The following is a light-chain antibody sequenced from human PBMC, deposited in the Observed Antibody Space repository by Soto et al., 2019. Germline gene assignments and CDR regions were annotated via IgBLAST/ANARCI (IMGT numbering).Light chain of an antibody. CDR1: QSVSRSY. V-gene: IGKV3D-20*01. J-gene: IGKJ4*01. CDR3: QQYNSWPLT. CDR2: DAS. Sequence: EIVLAQSPATLSLSPGDRATLSCGASQSVSRSYLAWYQQKPGLAPRLIIYDASTRATGIPDRFSGSGSGTEFTLTISSLQSEDFAVYYCQQYNSWPLTFGGGTKVDIK.